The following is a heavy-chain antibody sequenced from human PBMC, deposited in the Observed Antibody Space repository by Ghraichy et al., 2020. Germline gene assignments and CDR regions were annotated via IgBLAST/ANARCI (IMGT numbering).Heavy chain of an antibody. CDR1: GFTFSGYW. J-gene: IGHJ5*02. Sequence: GESLNISCAASGFTFSGYWMSWVRQAPGKGLEWVANIKQDGSEQYYVDSVKGRFTISRDNAKNSLLLQMNSLRAEDTAVYYCARDLSHYNILTGYYRGNWFDPWGQGTLVTVSS. CDR3: ARDLSHYNILTGYYRGNWFDP. D-gene: IGHD3-9*01. CDR2: IKQDGSEQ. V-gene: IGHV3-7*03.